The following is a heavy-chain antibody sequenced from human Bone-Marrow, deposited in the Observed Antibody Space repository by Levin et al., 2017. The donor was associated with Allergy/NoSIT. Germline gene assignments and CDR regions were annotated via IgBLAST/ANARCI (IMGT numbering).Heavy chain of an antibody. J-gene: IGHJ4*02. D-gene: IGHD1-26*01. V-gene: IGHV5-51*01. CDR1: GYTFTNHW. CDR2: IFPDDSDV. Sequence: GESLKISCKGSGYTFTNHWVAWVRQMPGKGLECMGIIFPDDSDVRYSPSFQGQVTISVDKSINTAYLQWSSLKASDTAMCYCARLADYSGVWGQGTLVTVSS. CDR3: ARLADYSGV.